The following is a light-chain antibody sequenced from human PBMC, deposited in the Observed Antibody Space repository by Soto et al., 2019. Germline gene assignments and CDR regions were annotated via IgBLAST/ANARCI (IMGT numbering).Light chain of an antibody. CDR3: QQSNDWWP. Sequence: EIVLTQSPGTLPLSPGESATLSCRASQSVNSRLAWYQHKPGQAPRLLISGASSRATGIPDRFSGSGSATDFTLTISRLEPDDFAVYYCQQSNDWWPFGQGTKVAIK. CDR1: QSVNSR. J-gene: IGKJ1*01. V-gene: IGKV3-20*01. CDR2: GAS.